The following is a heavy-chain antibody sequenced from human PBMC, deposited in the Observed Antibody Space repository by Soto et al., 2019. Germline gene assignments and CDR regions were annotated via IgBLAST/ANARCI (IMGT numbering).Heavy chain of an antibody. CDR1: GFNFADYA. D-gene: IGHD1-26*01. CDR3: VKDISGSYSDHNYDS. J-gene: IGHJ1*01. CDR2: LNWNSVTA. Sequence: GGSLRLSCAASGFNFADYAMHWVRQAPGKGLEWVSGLNWNSVTAGYGVSMKGRVSISRDNGRNSLYPQMTSLRAEDTALYYCVKDISGSYSDHNYDSWGQGSLVTVSS. V-gene: IGHV3-9*01.